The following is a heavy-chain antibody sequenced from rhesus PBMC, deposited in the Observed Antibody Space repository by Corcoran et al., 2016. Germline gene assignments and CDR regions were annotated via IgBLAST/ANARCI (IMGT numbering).Heavy chain of an antibody. CDR1: GGSISDDYY. Sequence: QVQLQESGPGLVKPSETLSLTCAVSGGSISDDYYWSWIRQPPGKGLVWMGYIYGIGWGTTFEPSLKSRVTLAIETSKIPFSRKLSSVTAAATAVYYCAGAPDYGYYCTLGFWGQGVLVTVSS. V-gene: IGHV4-106*01. J-gene: IGHJ4*01. CDR2: IYGIGWGT. D-gene: IGHD3-9*01. CDR3: AGAPDYGYYCTLGF.